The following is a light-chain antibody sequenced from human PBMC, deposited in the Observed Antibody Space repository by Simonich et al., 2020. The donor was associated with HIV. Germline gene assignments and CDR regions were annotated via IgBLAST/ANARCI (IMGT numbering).Light chain of an antibody. CDR3: QQYKSYPVT. J-gene: IGKJ1*01. CDR2: AAS. Sequence: DIQMTQSPSSLSASVGDRVNITCRASQRILNYLNWYKQKPGKAPNLLIFAASTLQSGVPSSCSGSGYGTDFTLTISSLQPDDFATYYCQQYKSYPVTFGQGTKVEIQ. CDR1: QRILNY. V-gene: IGKV1-16*01.